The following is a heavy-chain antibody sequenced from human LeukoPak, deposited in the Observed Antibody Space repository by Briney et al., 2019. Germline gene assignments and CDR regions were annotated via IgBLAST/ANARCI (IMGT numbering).Heavy chain of an antibody. Sequence: GGSLRLSCAASGFTFSDYYMSWIRQAPGKGLEWVSYISSSGSTIYYADSVKGRFTISRDNSKNTLYLQMNSLRAEDTAVYYCATSAAGYLGWFDPWGQGTLVTVSS. CDR1: GFTFSDYY. CDR2: ISSSGSTI. V-gene: IGHV3-11*04. J-gene: IGHJ5*02. CDR3: ATSAAGYLGWFDP. D-gene: IGHD6-13*01.